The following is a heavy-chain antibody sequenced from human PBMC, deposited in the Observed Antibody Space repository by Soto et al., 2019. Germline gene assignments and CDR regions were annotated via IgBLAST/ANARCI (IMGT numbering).Heavy chain of an antibody. D-gene: IGHD4-17*01. J-gene: IGHJ6*02. Sequence: GGSLRLSCAASGFTFSSYSMNWVRQAPGKGLEWVSSISSSSSYIYYADSVKGRFTISRDNAKNSLYLQMNSLRAEDTAVYYCARDFEVKTVTVRSWANYYYYYGMDVWGQGTTVTVSS. V-gene: IGHV3-21*04. CDR3: ARDFEVKTVTVRSWANYYYYYGMDV. CDR1: GFTFSSYS. CDR2: ISSSSSYI.